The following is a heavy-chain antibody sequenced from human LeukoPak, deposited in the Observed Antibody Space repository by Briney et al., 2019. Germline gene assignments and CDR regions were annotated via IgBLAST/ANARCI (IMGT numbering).Heavy chain of an antibody. J-gene: IGHJ5*02. Sequence: PSETLSLTCAVYGGSFSGYYWSWIRQPPGKGLEWIGEINHSGSTNYNPSLKSRVTISVDTSKNQFSLNLSSVTAADTAVYYCARLIYSSGWYGLFDPWGQGTLVTVSS. CDR2: INHSGST. V-gene: IGHV4-34*01. D-gene: IGHD6-19*01. CDR3: ARLIYSSGWYGLFDP. CDR1: GGSFSGYY.